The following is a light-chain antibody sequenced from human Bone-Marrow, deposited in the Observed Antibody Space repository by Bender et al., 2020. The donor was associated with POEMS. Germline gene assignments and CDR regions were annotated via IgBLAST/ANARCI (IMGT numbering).Light chain of an antibody. CDR2: EVS. CDR3: CSSTTDNTYV. CDR1: SSDVGAYNY. V-gene: IGLV2-11*01. J-gene: IGLJ1*01. Sequence: QSALTQPRSVSGSPGQSVTISCTGTSSDVGAYNYVSWYQQFPGKAPKLMIYEVSKRPSGVSNRFSGSKSGNTASLTISGLQAEDEADYYCCSSTTDNTYVFGTGTKVTVL.